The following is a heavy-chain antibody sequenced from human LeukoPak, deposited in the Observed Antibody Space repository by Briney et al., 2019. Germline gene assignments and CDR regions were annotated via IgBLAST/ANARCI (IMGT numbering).Heavy chain of an antibody. Sequence: PSETLSLTCTVSGGSLSTHYWTWVRQPPGKGLEWIGYISYIGSTNYNPSLKSRVTISVDTSKNQFSLKLSSVTAADTAVYYCARVTLYSYGHEGGFYFDYWGQGTLVTVSS. CDR3: ARVTLYSYGHEGGFYFDY. CDR1: GGSLSTHY. D-gene: IGHD5-18*01. CDR2: ISYIGST. J-gene: IGHJ4*02. V-gene: IGHV4-59*11.